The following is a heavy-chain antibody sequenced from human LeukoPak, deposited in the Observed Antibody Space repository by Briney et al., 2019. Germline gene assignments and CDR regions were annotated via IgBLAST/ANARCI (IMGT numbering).Heavy chain of an antibody. J-gene: IGHJ4*02. Sequence: SETLSLTCAVSGGSISSGGYYWTWIRQHPGQDLEWIGYIYYSGSTYYNPSLKSRVTISVNANRNQDSLMLTLITSATPGIYFIPSLKSRVTISVDTSRNQVSLTLTSVTAADTAVYYCARGLFYTFWSGSYTEDRFFYYWGQGSLVSVSS. CDR2: IYYSGST. D-gene: IGHD2-21*02. CDR3: PSLKSRVTISVDTSRNQVSLTLTSVTAADTAVYYCARGLFYTFWSGSYTEDRFFYY. V-gene: IGHV4-31*11. CDR1: GGSISSGGYY.